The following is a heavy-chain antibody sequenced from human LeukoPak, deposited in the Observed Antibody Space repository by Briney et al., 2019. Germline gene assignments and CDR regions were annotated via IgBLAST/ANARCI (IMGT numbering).Heavy chain of an antibody. D-gene: IGHD4-17*01. CDR3: ARDRGGYGDYDY. CDR2: IIPILGIA. V-gene: IGHV1-69*04. J-gene: IGHJ4*02. Sequence: SVKVSCKASGGTFSSYAISWVRRAPGQGLEWMGRIIPILGIANYAQKFQGRVTIAADKSTSTAYMELSSLRSEDTAVYYCARDRGGYGDYDYWGQGTLVTVSS. CDR1: GGTFSSYA.